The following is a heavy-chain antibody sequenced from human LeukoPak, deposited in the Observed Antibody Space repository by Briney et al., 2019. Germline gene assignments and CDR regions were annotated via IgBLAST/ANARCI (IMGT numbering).Heavy chain of an antibody. J-gene: IGHJ4*02. V-gene: IGHV3-66*01. CDR3: ARDSWDY. Sequence: PGGSLGLSCAASGFTVSSNYMSWVRQAPGKGLEWVSVIYSGGSTYYADSVKGRFTISRDNSKNTLYLQMNGLRAEDTAVYYCARDSWDYWGQGTLVTVSS. CDR2: IYSGGST. CDR1: GFTVSSNY. D-gene: IGHD2-15*01.